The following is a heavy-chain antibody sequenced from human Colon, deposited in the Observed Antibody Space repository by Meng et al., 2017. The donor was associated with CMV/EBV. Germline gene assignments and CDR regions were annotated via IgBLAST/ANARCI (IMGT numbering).Heavy chain of an antibody. CDR3: ARGRNWFDP. CDR2: MYQGGST. CDR1: NGSISNSY. V-gene: IGHV4-59*01. Sequence: SETLSLTCTVSNGSISNSYCSWIRQSPGKGLEWIGHMYQGGSTKYNPSLESRITMSVDTSKNQFSLRLSSVTAEDTAVYYCARGRNWFDPWGRGTLVTVS. J-gene: IGHJ5*02.